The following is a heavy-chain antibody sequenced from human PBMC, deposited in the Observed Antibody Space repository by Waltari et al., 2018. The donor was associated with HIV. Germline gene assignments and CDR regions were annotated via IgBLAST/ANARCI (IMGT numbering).Heavy chain of an antibody. J-gene: IGHJ6*02. CDR2: RRWECGRA. Sequence: EVQLLESGGGLVPPGGSLRLSCVAYGFTFRIYGMTWVRLAPGSGLEVVPCRRWECGRARYADSVKSRLTISGDNSKYPLCLQMNRLRTGYTARYYCAIQNNGLYGFYFGMDVWGQGDTVT. V-gene: IGHV3-23*01. CDR3: AIQNNGLYGFYFGMDV. CDR1: GFTFRIYG. D-gene: IGHD2-8*01.